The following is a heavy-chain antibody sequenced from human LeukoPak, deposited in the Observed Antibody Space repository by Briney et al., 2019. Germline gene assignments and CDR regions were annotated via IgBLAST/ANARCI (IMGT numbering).Heavy chain of an antibody. Sequence: GESLRISCKGSGYSFTSYWIGWVRQMPGKGLEWMGIIYPGDSDTRYSPSFQGQVTISADKSISTAYLQWSSLKASDTAMYYCARSEDYMNYYYYYYYMDVWGKGTTVTVSS. CDR2: IYPGDSDT. D-gene: IGHD4-11*01. V-gene: IGHV5-51*01. J-gene: IGHJ6*03. CDR1: GYSFTSYW. CDR3: ARSEDYMNYYYYYYYMDV.